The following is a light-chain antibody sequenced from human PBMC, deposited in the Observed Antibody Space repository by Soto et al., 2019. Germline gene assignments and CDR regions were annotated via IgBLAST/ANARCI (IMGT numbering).Light chain of an antibody. CDR3: ATWDSSLSVYL. CDR2: DSF. Sequence: QSVLTQPPSVSAAPGQRVTITCSGSSSNIGKNFISWYQQVPGTAPKLIIYDSFQRPSGIPDRVSGSKSGTSATLDIAGLQTGDEASPYCATWDSSLSVYLFGTGTKVTVL. J-gene: IGLJ1*01. V-gene: IGLV1-51*01. CDR1: SSNIGKNF.